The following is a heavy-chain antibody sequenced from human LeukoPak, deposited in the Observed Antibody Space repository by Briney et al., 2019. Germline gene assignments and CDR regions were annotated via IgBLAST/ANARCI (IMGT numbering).Heavy chain of an antibody. CDR3: ARGSYYYDISGYYYHDY. V-gene: IGHV1-46*01. D-gene: IGHD3-22*01. CDR1: GYTFTSYY. CDR2: INPRGGST. Sequence: ASVKVSCKASGYTFTSYYMHWVRQAPGQGLEWMGIINPRGGSTNYAQKFQGRVTMTRDTSTSTVYMELSSLRSEDMAVYYCARGSYYYDISGYYYHDYWGQGTLVTVSS. J-gene: IGHJ4*02.